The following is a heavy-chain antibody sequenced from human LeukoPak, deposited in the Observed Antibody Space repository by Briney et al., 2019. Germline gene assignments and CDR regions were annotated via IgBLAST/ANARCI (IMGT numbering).Heavy chain of an antibody. Sequence: GGSLRLSCAASGFTFSSHWMHWVRQTPGKGLVWVSRISSDASTINYADSVEGRFTISRDNAKNTLYLQMISLRAEDTAVYYCARETTAPGNYFDSWGQGTLVTVSS. V-gene: IGHV3-74*01. J-gene: IGHJ4*02. CDR1: GFTFSSHW. CDR3: ARETTAPGNYFDS. D-gene: IGHD4-17*01. CDR2: ISSDASTI.